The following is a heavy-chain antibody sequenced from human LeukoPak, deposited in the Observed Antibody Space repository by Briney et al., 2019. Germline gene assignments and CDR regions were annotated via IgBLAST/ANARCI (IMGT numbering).Heavy chain of an antibody. CDR1: GFTFSDYY. Sequence: GGSLRLSCAASGFTFSDYYMSWIRQAPGKGMEWVSYISSSGSTIYYADSVKGRFTISRDNAKNSLYLQMNSLRAEDTAVYYCVRLPYYYYYMDVWGKGTTVTVSS. J-gene: IGHJ6*03. CDR2: ISSSGSTI. CDR3: VRLPYYYYYMDV. V-gene: IGHV3-11*01.